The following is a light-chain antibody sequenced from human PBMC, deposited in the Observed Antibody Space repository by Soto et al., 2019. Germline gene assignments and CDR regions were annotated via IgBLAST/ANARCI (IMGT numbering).Light chain of an antibody. V-gene: IGKV3-20*01. CDR3: QQYYSSRT. J-gene: IGKJ1*01. CDR1: QSVGSRW. CDR2: GGS. Sequence: EIVLTQSPGTVSLSPGERATLSCRASQSVGSRWLAWYQQKPGQAPRVLIYGGSNRATGIPDRFSGSGSGTDFTLTISRLEPEDFAVYYCQQYYSSRTFGLGTKVEMK.